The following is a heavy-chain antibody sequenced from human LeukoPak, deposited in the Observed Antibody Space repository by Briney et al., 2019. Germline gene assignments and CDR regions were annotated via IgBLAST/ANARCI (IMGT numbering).Heavy chain of an antibody. J-gene: IGHJ4*02. V-gene: IGHV3-23*01. CDR1: GFTFSSYA. D-gene: IGHD3-9*01. CDR3: AKDEIPLRYFDWLSYYFDY. CDR2: ISGSGGST. Sequence: GGSLRLSCAASGFTFSSYAMSWVRQAPGKGLEWVSAISGSGGSTYYADSVKGRFTISRDNSKNTLYLQMNSLRAEDTAVYYCAKDEIPLRYFDWLSYYFDYWGQGTLSPSPQ.